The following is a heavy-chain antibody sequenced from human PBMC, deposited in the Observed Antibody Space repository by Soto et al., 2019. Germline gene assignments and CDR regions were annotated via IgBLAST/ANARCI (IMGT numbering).Heavy chain of an antibody. Sequence: PGGSLRLSCASSGVSFHTYAMGWVRQAPGKGLEWVSSLSGSGGSTNYADSVKGRFTISRDNSKDTLYLQMNNLRAEDTAMYYCAKDLRDWGFFDYWGLGTLVTVSS. V-gene: IGHV3-23*01. CDR3: AKDLRDWGFFDY. J-gene: IGHJ4*02. CDR1: GVSFHTYA. D-gene: IGHD3-16*01. CDR2: LSGSGGST.